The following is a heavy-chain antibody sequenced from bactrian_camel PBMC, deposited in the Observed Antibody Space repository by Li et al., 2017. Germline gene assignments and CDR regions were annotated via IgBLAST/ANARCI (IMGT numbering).Heavy chain of an antibody. CDR2: IDSDGGT. V-gene: IGHV3S53*01. CDR3: AAPGNSRLRCVECSDGTCFGFNY. D-gene: IGHD1*01. Sequence: VQLVESGGGSVQAGESLRLSCVASLNPTSNYCLGWFRQAPGKEREGVAGIDSDGGTSYSDSVKGRFTISHDNAKNILYLQMNSLKPEDTAMYYCAAPGNSRLRCVECSDGTCFGFNYWGQGTQVTVS. CDR1: LNPTSNYC. J-gene: IGHJ4*01.